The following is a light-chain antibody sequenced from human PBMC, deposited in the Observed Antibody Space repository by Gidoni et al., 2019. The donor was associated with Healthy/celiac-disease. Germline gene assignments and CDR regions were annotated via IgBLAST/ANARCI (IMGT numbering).Light chain of an antibody. J-gene: IGKJ5*01. CDR1: QSISSY. CDR2: AAS. V-gene: IGKV1-39*01. CDR3: QQSYSTPPIT. Sequence: DIQMTQSPSSLSASVGDRVTITCRASQSISSYLNWYQQKPWKAPKLLIYAASSLQSGVPSRFSGSGSGTDFTLTISSLQPEDFAPYYCQQSYSTPPITFGQGTRLEIK.